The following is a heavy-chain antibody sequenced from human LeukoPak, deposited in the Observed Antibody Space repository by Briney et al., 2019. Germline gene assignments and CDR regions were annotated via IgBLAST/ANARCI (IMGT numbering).Heavy chain of an antibody. CDR1: GGSISSSSYY. CDR3: AREPIYYDSSGYLSA. V-gene: IGHV4-39*07. Sequence: SETLSLTCTVSGGSISSSSYYWGWIRQPPGKGLEWIGSIYYSGSTYYNPSLKSRVTISVDTSKNQFSLKLSSVTAADTAVYYCAREPIYYDSSGYLSAWGQGTLVTVSS. J-gene: IGHJ5*02. D-gene: IGHD3-22*01. CDR2: IYYSGST.